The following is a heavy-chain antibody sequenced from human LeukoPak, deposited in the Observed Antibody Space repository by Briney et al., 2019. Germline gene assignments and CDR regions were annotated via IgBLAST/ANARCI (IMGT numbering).Heavy chain of an antibody. CDR2: INPSGGST. CDR1: GYTFTSYY. Sequence: ASVKVSCKASGYTFTSYYMHWVRQAPGQGLEWMGIINPSGGSTSYAQKFQGRVSMTRDTSTSTVYMELSSLRSEDTAVYYCATIAVAGTWDFDYWGQGTLVTVSS. D-gene: IGHD6-19*01. V-gene: IGHV1-46*01. CDR3: ATIAVAGTWDFDY. J-gene: IGHJ4*02.